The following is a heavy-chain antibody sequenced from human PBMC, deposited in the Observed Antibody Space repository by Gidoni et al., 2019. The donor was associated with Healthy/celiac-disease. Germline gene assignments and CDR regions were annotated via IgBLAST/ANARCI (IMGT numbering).Heavy chain of an antibody. CDR1: GGTFSSYA. Sequence: QVQLVQSGAAVKKPGSSVKVSCQASGGTFSSYAISWVRQAPGQGLEWMGGIIPIFGTANYAQKFQGRVTITADKSTSTAYMELSSLRSEDTAVYYCARGPYYDFWSGYYPFDYWGQGTLVTVSS. CDR2: IIPIFGTA. D-gene: IGHD3-3*01. CDR3: ARGPYYDFWSGYYPFDY. J-gene: IGHJ4*02. V-gene: IGHV1-69*06.